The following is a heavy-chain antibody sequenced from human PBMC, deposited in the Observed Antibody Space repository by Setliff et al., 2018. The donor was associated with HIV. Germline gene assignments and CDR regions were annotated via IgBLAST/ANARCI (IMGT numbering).Heavy chain of an antibody. CDR1: GMTFSDAW. V-gene: IGHV3-15*01. D-gene: IGHD1-26*01. CDR3: TTRLSGSYIPNWFDP. Sequence: LRLSCAASGMTFSDAWMTWVRQAPGKGPEWVGRIKSKDDGGTREYAAPVKGRFTISRDDSKNTVYLQMNSLKTEDTAVYYCTTRLSGSYIPNWFDPWGQGTLVTVSS. CDR2: IKSKDDGGTR. J-gene: IGHJ5*02.